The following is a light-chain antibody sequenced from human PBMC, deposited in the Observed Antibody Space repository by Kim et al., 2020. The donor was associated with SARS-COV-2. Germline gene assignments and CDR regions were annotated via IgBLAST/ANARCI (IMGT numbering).Light chain of an antibody. CDR2: GNS. Sequence: QRATISCTGSSSNIGAGYDVHWYQQLPGTAPKVLIYGNSNRPSGVPDRFSGSKSGTSASLAITGLQAEDEADYYCQSYDSSLSGWVFGGGTQLTVL. J-gene: IGLJ3*02. CDR1: SSNIGAGYD. CDR3: QSYDSSLSGWV. V-gene: IGLV1-40*01.